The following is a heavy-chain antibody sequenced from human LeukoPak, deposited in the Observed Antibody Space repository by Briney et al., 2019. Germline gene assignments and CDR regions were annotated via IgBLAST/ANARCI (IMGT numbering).Heavy chain of an antibody. V-gene: IGHV3-74*01. CDR3: VRDLRYCSSTSCYDPCFDY. Sequence: PGGSLRLSCAASGFTFSSYWMHWVRQVPGKGLAWVSRLNSDGSSTGYADSVKGRFTISRDNAKNTLYPQMNSLRAEDTAVYYCVRDLRYCSSTSCYDPCFDYWGQGTLVTVSS. D-gene: IGHD2-2*01. CDR2: LNSDGSST. J-gene: IGHJ4*02. CDR1: GFTFSSYW.